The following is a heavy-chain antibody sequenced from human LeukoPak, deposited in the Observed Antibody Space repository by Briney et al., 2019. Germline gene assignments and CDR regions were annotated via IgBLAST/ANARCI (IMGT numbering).Heavy chain of an antibody. Sequence: GGSLRLSCAASGFTFSSYAMHWVRQAPGKGLEWVAVISYDGSNKYYADSVKGRFTISRDNSKNTLSLQMNSLRVEDTAVYYCARDLAWGAFDYWGQGTLVTVSS. CDR1: GFTFSSYA. J-gene: IGHJ4*02. V-gene: IGHV3-30*04. CDR2: ISYDGSNK. CDR3: ARDLAWGAFDY. D-gene: IGHD7-27*01.